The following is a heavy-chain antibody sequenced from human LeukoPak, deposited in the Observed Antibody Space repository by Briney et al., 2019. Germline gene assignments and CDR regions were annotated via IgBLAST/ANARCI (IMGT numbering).Heavy chain of an antibody. J-gene: IGHJ5*02. Sequence: KPSETLSLTCTVSGGAISSGSYVWSWIRQPAGIGLEWIGRVQTSGSTNYNPSLKSRVTISIDTSQKQFSLKLSSVTAADTAVYYCARAPHYDILTGYYAEGWFDPWGQGTLVTVSS. D-gene: IGHD3-9*01. CDR1: GGAISSGSYV. CDR2: VQTSGST. CDR3: ARAPHYDILTGYYAEGWFDP. V-gene: IGHV4-61*02.